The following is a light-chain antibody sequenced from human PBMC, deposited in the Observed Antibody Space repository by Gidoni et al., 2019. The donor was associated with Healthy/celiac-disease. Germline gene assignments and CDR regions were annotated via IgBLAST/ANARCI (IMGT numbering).Light chain of an antibody. J-gene: IGKJ5*01. CDR2: AAS. CDR1: QSISSY. CDR3: QQSYSTPRIT. V-gene: IGKV1-39*01. Sequence: DIQMTQSPSSLSASVGDRVTIPCRARQSISSYLNWYQQKPGKAPKLLIYAASSLQSGVPSRFSGSGSGTDFTLTISSLQPEDFATYYCQQSYSTPRITFGQGTRLEIK.